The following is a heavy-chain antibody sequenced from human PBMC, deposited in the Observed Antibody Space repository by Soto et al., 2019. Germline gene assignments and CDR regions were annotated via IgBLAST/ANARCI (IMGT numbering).Heavy chain of an antibody. J-gene: IGHJ4*02. V-gene: IGHV3-30-3*01. CDR1: GFTFSSYA. D-gene: IGHD2-8*01. Sequence: QVQLVESGGGVVQPGRSLRLSCVASGFTFSSYAMHWVRQAPGKGLEWVAVISYDGSNKYYADSVKGRFTISRDNSKNTLYLQMNSLRAEDTAVYYCASGYCTNGVCYPYDYWGQGTLVTVSS. CDR2: ISYDGSNK. CDR3: ASGYCTNGVCYPYDY.